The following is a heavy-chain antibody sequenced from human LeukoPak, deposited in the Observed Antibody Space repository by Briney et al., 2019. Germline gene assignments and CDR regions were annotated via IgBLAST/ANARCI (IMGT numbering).Heavy chain of an antibody. D-gene: IGHD3-22*01. CDR2: IIPIFGTA. Sequence: SVKVSCKASGGTFSSYAISWVRQAPGQGLEWMGGIIPIFGTANYAQKFQGRVTITTDESTSTAYMELSSLRSEDTAVYYCARYYYDSSGPGVYYFDYWGQGTLVTVSS. V-gene: IGHV1-69*05. J-gene: IGHJ4*02. CDR1: GGTFSSYA. CDR3: ARYYYDSSGPGVYYFDY.